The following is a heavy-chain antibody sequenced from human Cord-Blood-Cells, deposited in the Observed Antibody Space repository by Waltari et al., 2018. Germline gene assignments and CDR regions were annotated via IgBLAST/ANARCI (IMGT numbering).Heavy chain of an antibody. CDR1: GGSFSGYY. J-gene: IGHJ2*01. V-gene: IGHV4-34*01. Sequence: QVQLQQWGAGLLKPSETLSLPCAVYGGSFSGYYWSWIRQPPGKGLEWIGEINHSGSTNYNPSLKSRVTISVDTSKNQFSLKLSSVTAADTAVYYCARTIPPLSEEDWYFDLWGRGTLVTVSS. CDR2: INHSGST. D-gene: IGHD2-2*01. CDR3: ARTIPPLSEEDWYFDL.